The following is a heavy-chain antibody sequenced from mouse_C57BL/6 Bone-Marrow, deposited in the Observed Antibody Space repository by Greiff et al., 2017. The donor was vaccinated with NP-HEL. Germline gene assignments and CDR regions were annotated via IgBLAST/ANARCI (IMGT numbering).Heavy chain of an antibody. CDR3: ARNSHSNYDDD. V-gene: IGHV2-2*01. CDR1: GFSLTSYG. D-gene: IGHD2-5*01. Sequence: QVQLKESGPGLVQPSQSLSITCTVSGFSLTSYGVHWVRQSPGKGLEWLGVIWSGGSTDYNAAFISRLSISKDNSKSQVFFKMNSLQADDTAIYYCARNSHSNYDDDWGQGTTLTVSS. J-gene: IGHJ2*01. CDR2: IWSGGST.